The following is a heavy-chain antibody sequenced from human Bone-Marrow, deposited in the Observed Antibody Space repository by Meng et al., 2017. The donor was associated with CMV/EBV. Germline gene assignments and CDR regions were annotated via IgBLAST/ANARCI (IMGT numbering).Heavy chain of an antibody. CDR1: GGSISSYY. J-gene: IGHJ6*01. CDR3: ARDPGGCPAV. Sequence: SETLSLTCTVSGGSISSYYWSWIRQPPGKGLEWIGYIYYSGSTNYNPSLKSRVTISVDTSKNQFSLKLSSVTAADTAVYYCARDPGGCPAVWGQGNKVNVYS. V-gene: IGHV4-59*01. CDR2: IYYSGST. D-gene: IGHD3-16*01.